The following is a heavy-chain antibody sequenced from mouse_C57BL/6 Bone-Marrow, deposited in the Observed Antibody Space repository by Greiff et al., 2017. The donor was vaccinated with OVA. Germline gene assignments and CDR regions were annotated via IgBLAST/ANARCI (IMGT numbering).Heavy chain of an antibody. V-gene: IGHV8-8*01. J-gene: IGHJ1*03. Sequence: QVTLKVSGPGILQPSQSLSLTCSFSGFSLSTFGMGVGWIRQPSGKGLEWLAHIWWDDDNYYNPALNSRPTTSKDTSKNRVFLKVASGDTAETAAYYCAGIANYFGSYWYFDVWGTGTTVTVSS. CDR1: GFSLSTFGMG. CDR3: AGIANYFGSYWYFDV. D-gene: IGHD1-1*01. CDR2: IWWDDDN.